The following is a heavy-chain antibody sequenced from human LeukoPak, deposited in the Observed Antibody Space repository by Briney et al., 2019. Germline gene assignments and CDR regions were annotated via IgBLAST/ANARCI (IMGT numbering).Heavy chain of an antibody. CDR2: ISDDGTNK. V-gene: IGHV3-30*18. D-gene: IGHD6-13*01. CDR1: GFTFSSYG. J-gene: IGHJ4*02. CDR3: AKYSSSWYVDC. Sequence: GGSLRLSCAASGFTFSSYGMHWVRQAPGKGLEWVAVISDDGTNKYYADSVRGRFTISRDNSKNTLYLQMNSLRVEDTAVYYCAKYSSSWYVDCWGQGTLVTVSS.